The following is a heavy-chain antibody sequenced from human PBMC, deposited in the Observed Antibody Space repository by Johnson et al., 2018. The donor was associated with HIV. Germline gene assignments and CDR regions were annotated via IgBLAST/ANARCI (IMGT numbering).Heavy chain of an antibody. Sequence: VQLVESGGGLVQPGGSLRLSCTASGFTVSSNYMTWVRQAPGKGLEWVGRIKSKTAGGTTDYVAPVKGSVTIERDNSKNTLYLRMNSLKTVDTAVYYCTTDPIAAAGHDAFDIWGQGTMVTVSS. CDR1: GFTVSSNY. CDR2: IKSKTAGGTT. CDR3: TTDPIAAAGHDAFDI. D-gene: IGHD6-13*01. J-gene: IGHJ3*02. V-gene: IGHV3-15*01.